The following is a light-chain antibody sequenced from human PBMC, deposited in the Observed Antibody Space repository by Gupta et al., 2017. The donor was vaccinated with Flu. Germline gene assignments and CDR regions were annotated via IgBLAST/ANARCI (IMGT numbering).Light chain of an antibody. CDR2: DAS. J-gene: IGKJ4*01. V-gene: IGKV1-33*01. CDR1: QDISNY. Sequence: PSYMSASVGDRVIITCQASQDISNYLNWYQQKPGKAPKLLIYDASKRETGVPSRFSGGGSGTNFTFTISSLQPEDEATYFCQHDENLPLTFGRGTKVDIK. CDR3: QHDENLPLT.